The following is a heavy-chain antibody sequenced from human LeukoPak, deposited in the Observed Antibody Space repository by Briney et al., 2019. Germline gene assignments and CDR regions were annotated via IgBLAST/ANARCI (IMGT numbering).Heavy chain of an antibody. D-gene: IGHD3-22*01. CDR3: ARLREEYYYDSSGYSGSLYY. Sequence: SETLSLTCTVSGVSISTTTYYWGWIRQPPGKGLEWIGSIYYSGSTYYNPSLKSRVTISVDTSKNQFSLKLSSVTAADTAVYYCARLREEYYYDSSGYSGSLYYWGQGTLVTVSS. CDR2: IYYSGST. CDR1: GVSISTTTYY. V-gene: IGHV4-39*01. J-gene: IGHJ4*02.